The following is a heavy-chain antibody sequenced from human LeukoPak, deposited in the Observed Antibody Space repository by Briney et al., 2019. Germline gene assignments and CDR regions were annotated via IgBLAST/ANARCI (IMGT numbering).Heavy chain of an antibody. J-gene: IGHJ4*02. V-gene: IGHV3-11*01. Sequence: GGSLRLSCAASGFTFSDDYMTWIRQAPGKGLEWVSFISSSGSTKYYADSVKGRFTISRDNAKNSLYLQMNSLRVEDTAVYYCAKDAIAATGKYYFDYWGQGTLVTVSS. CDR1: GFTFSDDY. CDR3: AKDAIAATGKYYFDY. D-gene: IGHD2-15*01. CDR2: ISSSGSTK.